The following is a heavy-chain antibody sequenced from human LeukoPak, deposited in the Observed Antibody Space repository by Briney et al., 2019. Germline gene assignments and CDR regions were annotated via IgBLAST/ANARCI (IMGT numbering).Heavy chain of an antibody. CDR3: AKRDNTLTSYYSHCDY. J-gene: IGHJ4*02. V-gene: IGHV3-23*01. CDR1: GFTFSNYA. CDR2: ISGSGGDT. D-gene: IGHD3-9*01. Sequence: PGGSLRLSCAASGFTFSNYAMSWVRQAPGKGLEWVSAISGSGGDTYYADSVKGRFTISRDNSKNTLYLHMNSLRAEDTAVYYCAKRDNTLTSYYSHCDYWGQGTLVTVSS.